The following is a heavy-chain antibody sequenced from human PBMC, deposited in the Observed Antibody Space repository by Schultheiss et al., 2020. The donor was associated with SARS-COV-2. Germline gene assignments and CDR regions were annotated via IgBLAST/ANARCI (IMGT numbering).Heavy chain of an antibody. Sequence: GESLKISCAASGFTFSSYAMSWVRQAPGKGLEWVSAISGSGGSTYYADSVKGRFTISRDNSKNTLYLQMNSLRAEDTAVYYCAKDQFHGDYVIDWGQGTLVTV. V-gene: IGHV3-23*01. J-gene: IGHJ4*02. CDR2: ISGSGGST. CDR1: GFTFSSYA. CDR3: AKDQFHGDYVID. D-gene: IGHD4-17*01.